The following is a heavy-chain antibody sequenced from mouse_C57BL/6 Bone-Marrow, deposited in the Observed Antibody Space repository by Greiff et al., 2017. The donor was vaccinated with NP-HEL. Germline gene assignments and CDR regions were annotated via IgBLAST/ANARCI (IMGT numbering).Heavy chain of an antibody. V-gene: IGHV1-26*01. J-gene: IGHJ2*01. Sequence: VQLQQSGPELVKPGASVKISCKASGYTFTDYYMNWVKQSHGKSLEWIGDINPNNGGTSYNQKFKGKATLTVDKSSSTAYMELRSLTSEDSAVYACERDYYGSSSYFDYWGQGTTLTVSS. D-gene: IGHD1-1*01. CDR1: GYTFTDYY. CDR2: INPNNGGT. CDR3: ERDYYGSSSYFDY.